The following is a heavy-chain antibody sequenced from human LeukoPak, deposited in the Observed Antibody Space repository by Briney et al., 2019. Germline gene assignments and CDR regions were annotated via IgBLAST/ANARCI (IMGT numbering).Heavy chain of an antibody. V-gene: IGHV3-21*01. CDR2: IRSSSSYI. CDR1: GFTFSTFD. J-gene: IGHJ4*02. CDR3: SRRFDS. Sequence: PGGSLRLSCAASGFTFSTFDMNWVRQAPGKGLEWVSSIRSSSSYIYYADSVKGRFTVSRDNAKNSLYLQMHSLRAEDTAIYYCSRRFDSWGQGTLVTVSS.